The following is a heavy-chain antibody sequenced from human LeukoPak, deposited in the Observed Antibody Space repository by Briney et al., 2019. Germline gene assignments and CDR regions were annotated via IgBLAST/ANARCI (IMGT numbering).Heavy chain of an antibody. D-gene: IGHD3-10*01. J-gene: IGHJ4*02. CDR3: AREGGHYGSGSSDY. V-gene: IGHV3-21*01. CDR1: GFTFSSYS. Sequence: PGGSLRLSCAASGFTFSSYSMNWVRQAPGKGLEWVSSISSSRSYIYYADSVKGRFTISRDNAKNSLYLQMNSLRAEDTAVYYCAREGGHYGSGSSDYWGQGTLVTVSS. CDR2: ISSSRSYI.